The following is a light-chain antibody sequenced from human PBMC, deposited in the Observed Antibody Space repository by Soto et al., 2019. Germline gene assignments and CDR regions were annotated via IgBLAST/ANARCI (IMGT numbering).Light chain of an antibody. CDR2: AAS. J-gene: IGKJ1*01. CDR1: ESISRH. Sequence: DVPMTQSPSSLSASVGDRVAITCRASESISRHLSWYQQKPGKAPKLLIYAASSLQSGVPSRFSGSGSGTDFTLTISILQPEDFATYSCQQTYSTPPWTFGQGTKVEIK. V-gene: IGKV1-39*01. CDR3: QQTYSTPPWT.